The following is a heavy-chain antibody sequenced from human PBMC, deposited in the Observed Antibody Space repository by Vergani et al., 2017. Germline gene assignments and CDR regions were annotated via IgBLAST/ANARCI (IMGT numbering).Heavy chain of an antibody. CDR3: ARQVVGVPFDYYYYMDG. J-gene: IGHJ6*03. CDR2: MNPNSGNT. V-gene: IGHV1-8*01. D-gene: IGHD1-26*01. Sequence: QVQVVQSGAEVKKSGASVKVSCKTSVYTFTSYDINWVRQAPGQGLEWMGWMNPNSGNTGYAQKFQGRVTMTRNTSISTAYMELSSLRSEDTAVYYCARQVVGVPFDYYYYMDGWGKGTTVTVYS. CDR1: VYTFTSYD.